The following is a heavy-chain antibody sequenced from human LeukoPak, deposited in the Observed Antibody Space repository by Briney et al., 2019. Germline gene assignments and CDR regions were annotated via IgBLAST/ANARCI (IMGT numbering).Heavy chain of an antibody. D-gene: IGHD7-27*01. CDR3: AREWGNKAFDY. CDR1: GGTFSSYA. CDR2: INPSGGST. Sequence: ASVKVSCKASGGTFSSYAISWVRQAPGQGLEWMGIINPSGGSTSYAQKFQGRVTMTKDTSTSTVYMELSSLRSEDTAVYYCAREWGNKAFDYWGQGTLVTVSS. V-gene: IGHV1-46*01. J-gene: IGHJ4*02.